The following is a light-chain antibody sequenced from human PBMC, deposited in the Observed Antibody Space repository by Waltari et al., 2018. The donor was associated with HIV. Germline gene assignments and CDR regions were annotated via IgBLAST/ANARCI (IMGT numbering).Light chain of an antibody. V-gene: IGLV7-46*01. Sequence: QAVVTQEPSLIVSPGGTVPLTCCSSTGPVPSGHHPYWFQQRPGQAPRTLIYDATNKFSWTPARFSGSLLGGKAALTLSGAQPDDEADYYCLLSYSGARPWVFGGGTKLTVL. CDR2: DAT. J-gene: IGLJ3*02. CDR3: LLSYSGARPWV. CDR1: TGPVPSGHH.